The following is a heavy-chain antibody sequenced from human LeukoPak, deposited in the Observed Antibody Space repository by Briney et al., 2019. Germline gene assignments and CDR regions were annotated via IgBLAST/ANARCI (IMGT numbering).Heavy chain of an antibody. CDR1: GFTFSNYW. Sequence: GGSLRLSCAASGFTFSNYWMSWVRQAPGKGLEWVTNTKQDGSEKYYVDSVKGRFTISKDNAKNSLYLQMNSLRAEDTAVYYCAKRNSDGDYVDYWGQGTLVTVSS. CDR3: AKRNSDGDYVDY. D-gene: IGHD4-17*01. CDR2: TKQDGSEK. J-gene: IGHJ4*02. V-gene: IGHV3-7*01.